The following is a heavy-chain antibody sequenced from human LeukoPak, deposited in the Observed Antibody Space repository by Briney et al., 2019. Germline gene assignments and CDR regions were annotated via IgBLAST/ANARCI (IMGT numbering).Heavy chain of an antibody. CDR2: INHSGST. J-gene: IGHJ4*02. CDR3: AREGYSRPFDY. Sequence: SETLSLTCTVSGGSISSYYWSWIRQPPGKGLEWIGEINHSGSTNYNPSLKSRVTISVDTSKNQFSLKLSSVTAADTAVYYCAREGYSRPFDYWGQGTLVTVSS. D-gene: IGHD6-13*01. CDR1: GGSISSYY. V-gene: IGHV4-34*01.